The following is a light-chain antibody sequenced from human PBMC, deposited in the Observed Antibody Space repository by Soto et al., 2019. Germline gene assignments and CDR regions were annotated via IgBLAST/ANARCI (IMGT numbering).Light chain of an antibody. J-gene: IGKJ1*01. CDR2: GAS. CDR1: QSVSSK. V-gene: IGKV3-15*01. CDR3: QKYNSAPWT. Sequence: EIVMTQSPATLSVSPGEGATLSCRASQSVSSKLAWYQQKPGQAPRLLIYGASTRATGIPARFSGSGSGTEFTLIISSLQSEDSAVYYCQKYNSAPWTFGQGTKVDIK.